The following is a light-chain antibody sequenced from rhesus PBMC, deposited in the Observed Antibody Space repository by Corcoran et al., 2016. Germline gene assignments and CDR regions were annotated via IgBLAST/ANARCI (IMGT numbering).Light chain of an antibody. CDR2: KAC. CDR1: QSISSW. V-gene: IGKV1-22*01. CDR3: QQYSSSPFT. J-gene: IGKJ3*01. Sequence: GDTVTITCRASQSISSWLAWYQQKPGKAPKLLIYKACSLQSGVPSRFSGSGSGTDFTLNISSLQSEDFATYYCQQYSSSPFTFGPGTKLDIK.